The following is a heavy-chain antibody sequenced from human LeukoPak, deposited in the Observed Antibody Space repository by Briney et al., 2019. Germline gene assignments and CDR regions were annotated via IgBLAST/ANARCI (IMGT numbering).Heavy chain of an antibody. CDR2: INSDGSST. CDR1: GXTFSSYW. J-gene: IGHJ4*02. D-gene: IGHD6-13*01. Sequence: GGSLRLSCAASGXTFSSYWMHWVRQAPGKGLVWVSRINSDGSSTNYAASVKGRFTISRDNAKNTLYLQMNSLRAEDTAIYYCARVLAAGTGYFDYWGQGTLVTVSS. CDR3: ARVLAAGTGYFDY. V-gene: IGHV3-74*01.